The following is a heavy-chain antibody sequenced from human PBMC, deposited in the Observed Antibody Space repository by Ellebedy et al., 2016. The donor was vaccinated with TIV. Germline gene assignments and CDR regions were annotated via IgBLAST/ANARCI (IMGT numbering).Heavy chain of an antibody. D-gene: IGHD3-22*01. CDR2: FNHGGVT. Sequence: MPSETLSLTCSVYGGSFSAYYWSWIRQSPEKGLEWIGAFNHGGVTSYNPSLKSRVTVSVDTSKKQVSLKLSSATAADTAVYYCALGSLYYYDSNGPYWGPGTLVTVSS. J-gene: IGHJ4*02. V-gene: IGHV4-34*01. CDR3: ALGSLYYYDSNGPY. CDR1: GGSFSAYY.